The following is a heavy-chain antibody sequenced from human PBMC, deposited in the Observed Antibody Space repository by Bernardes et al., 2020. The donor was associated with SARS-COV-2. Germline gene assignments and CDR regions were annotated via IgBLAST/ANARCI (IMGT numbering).Heavy chain of an antibody. CDR1: GFTFSSYG. J-gene: IGHJ4*02. D-gene: IGHD4-17*01. CDR2: ISYDGSNK. V-gene: IGHV3-30*03. CDR3: ARARDYGRGDY. Sequence: GGSLRLSCAASGFTFSSYGMHWVRQAPGKGLEWVAVISYDGSNKYYADSVKGRFTISRDNSKNTLYLQMNSLRAEDTAVYYCARARDYGRGDYWGQGTLVTVSS.